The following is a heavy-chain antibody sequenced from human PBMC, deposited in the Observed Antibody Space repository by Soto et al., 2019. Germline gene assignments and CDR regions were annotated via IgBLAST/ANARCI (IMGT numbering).Heavy chain of an antibody. D-gene: IGHD3-22*01. CDR3: ARGGGLVVVNYGMDV. CDR1: GGSISIGGYS. Sequence: SETLSLTCAVSGGSISIGGYSWSWIRQPPGKGLEWIGYIYHSGSTYYNPSLKSRVTISVDRSKNQFSLKLSSVTAADTAVYSCARGGGLVVVNYGMDVWGQGTTVTVSS. J-gene: IGHJ6*02. V-gene: IGHV4-30-2*01. CDR2: IYHSGST.